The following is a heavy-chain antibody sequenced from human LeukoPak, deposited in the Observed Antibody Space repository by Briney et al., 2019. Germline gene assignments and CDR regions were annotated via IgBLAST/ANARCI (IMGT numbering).Heavy chain of an antibody. CDR2: GYYSGGT. J-gene: IGHJ6*02. Sequence: PSETLSLTCTVSGGSISSSTYYWGWIRQPPGKGLEWVGSGYYSGGTYYNPSLKSRVTISVDTSDNYFSLKLSSVTAADTAVYYCARHGGNYYDSSGYFDVWGHGTTVTVSS. CDR1: GGSISSSTYY. CDR3: ARHGGNYYDSSGYFDV. V-gene: IGHV4-39*01. D-gene: IGHD3-22*01.